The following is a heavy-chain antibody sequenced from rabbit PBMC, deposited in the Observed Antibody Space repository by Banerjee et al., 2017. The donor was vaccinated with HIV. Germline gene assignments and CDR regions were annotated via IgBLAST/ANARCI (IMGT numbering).Heavy chain of an antibody. CDR2: IYAGSSGDT. J-gene: IGHJ3*01. V-gene: IGHV1S40*01. CDR3: ARGLLITDL. D-gene: IGHD2-1*01. Sequence: QSLEESGGDLVKPGASLTLTCTASGFTLSKYWMCWVRQAPGKGLEWIACIYAGSSGDTYYASWAKGRFTISKTSSTTVTLQMTSLTAADTATYFCARGLLITDLWGQGTLVTVS. CDR1: GFTLSKYW.